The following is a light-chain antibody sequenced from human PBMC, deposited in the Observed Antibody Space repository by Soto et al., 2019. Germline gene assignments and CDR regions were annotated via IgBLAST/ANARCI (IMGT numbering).Light chain of an antibody. Sequence: IQMTQSPSTLSASVGDRVTITCRASQSINRWVAWYQQKPEKAPKLLIYMASSLDSGVPSRFSGSGSGTDFTLTISSLQPEDFATYYCQQSYSTLTFGPGTKVDIK. CDR1: QSINRW. V-gene: IGKV1-5*03. CDR3: QQSYSTLT. CDR2: MAS. J-gene: IGKJ3*01.